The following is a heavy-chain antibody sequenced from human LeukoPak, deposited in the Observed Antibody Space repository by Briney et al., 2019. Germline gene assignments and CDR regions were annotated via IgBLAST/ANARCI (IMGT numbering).Heavy chain of an antibody. J-gene: IGHJ4*02. CDR1: GFTFSSYD. CDR3: ARSQGYCSGGSCYLFDY. D-gene: IGHD2-15*01. CDR2: IGTAGDT. Sequence: GGSLRLSCAASGFTFSSYDMHWVRQATGKGLEWVSAIGTAGDTYYPGSVKGRFTISRENAKNSLYLQMNSLRAGDTAVYYCARSQGYCSGGSCYLFDYWGQGTRVTVSS. V-gene: IGHV3-13*01.